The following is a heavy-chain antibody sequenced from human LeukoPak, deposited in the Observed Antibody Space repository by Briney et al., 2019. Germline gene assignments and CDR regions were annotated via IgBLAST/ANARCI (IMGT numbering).Heavy chain of an antibody. CDR1: GYTFTSYY. Sequence: ASVKVPCKASGYTFTSYYMHWVRQAPGQGLEWMGIINPSGGSTSYAQKFQGRVTMTRDMSTSTVYMELSSLRSEDTAVYYCGREKQQLGVDYWGQGTLVTVSS. CDR2: INPSGGST. D-gene: IGHD6-13*01. CDR3: GREKQQLGVDY. V-gene: IGHV1-46*01. J-gene: IGHJ4*02.